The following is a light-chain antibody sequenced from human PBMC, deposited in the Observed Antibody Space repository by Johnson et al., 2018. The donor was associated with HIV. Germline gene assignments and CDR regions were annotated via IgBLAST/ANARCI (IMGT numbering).Light chain of an antibody. CDR1: SSNIGKNY. CDR3: GTWDSSLSAYV. Sequence: QSVLTQPPSVSVAPGQKVTISCSGGSSNIGKNYVSWYQQLPGTAPKLLIYENIKRPSGIPDRFSGSKSGTSATLGITGLQTGDEADYYCGTWDSSLSAYVFGTGTKVTV. V-gene: IGLV1-51*02. J-gene: IGLJ1*01. CDR2: ENI.